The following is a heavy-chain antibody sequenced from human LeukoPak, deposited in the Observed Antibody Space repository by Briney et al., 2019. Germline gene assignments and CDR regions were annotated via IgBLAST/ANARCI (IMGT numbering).Heavy chain of an antibody. CDR3: AREEGSGSYYYYYYGMDV. CDR1: GYTFTSYG. J-gene: IGHJ6*02. CDR2: ISAYNGNT. Sequence: ASVKVSCKASGYTFTSYGISWVRQAPGQGLEWMGWISAYNGNTNYAQKLQGRVTMTTDTSTSTACMELRSLRSDDTAVYYCAREEGSGSYYYYYYGMDVWGQGTTVTVSS. V-gene: IGHV1-18*01. D-gene: IGHD3-10*01.